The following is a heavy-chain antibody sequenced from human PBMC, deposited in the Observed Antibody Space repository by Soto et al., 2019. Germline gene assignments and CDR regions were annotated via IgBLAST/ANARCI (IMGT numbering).Heavy chain of an antibody. CDR2: IYHSGST. CDR3: ARKTSGRKFDY. V-gene: IGHV4-38-2*02. D-gene: IGHD6-19*01. CDR1: SSPINSRYY. Sequence: SETLSLTCTVSSSPINSRYYWGWIRQTPGKGLEWVASIYHSGSTHYNPSLKSRATISVDTSDNQFSLRLSSVTAADTAIYYCARKTSGRKFDYWGQGTQVTVSS. J-gene: IGHJ4*02.